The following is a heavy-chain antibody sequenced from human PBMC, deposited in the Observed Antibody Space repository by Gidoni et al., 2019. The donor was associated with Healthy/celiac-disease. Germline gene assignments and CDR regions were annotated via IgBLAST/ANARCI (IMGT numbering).Heavy chain of an antibody. D-gene: IGHD6-25*01. V-gene: IGHV3-21*01. CDR1: GFTFSSYS. CDR3: ARDQAGYSSDYYYGMDV. J-gene: IGHJ6*02. CDR2: ISSSSSYI. Sequence: EVQLVESGGGLVKPGGSLRLSCAASGFTFSSYSMNWVRQAPGKGLEWVSSISSSSSYIYYADSVKGRFTISRDNAKNSLYLQMNSLRAEDTAVYYCARDQAGYSSDYYYGMDVWGQGTTVTVSS.